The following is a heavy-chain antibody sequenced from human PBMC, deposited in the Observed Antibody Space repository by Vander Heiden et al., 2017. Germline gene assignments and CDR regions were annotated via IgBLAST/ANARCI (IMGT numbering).Heavy chain of an antibody. V-gene: IGHV3-21*01. D-gene: IGHD4-17*01. J-gene: IGHJ4*02. CDR1: GFTFSSYS. CDR3: ARDLYGDYVFDY. CDR2: ISSSSSYI. Sequence: EVQLVESGGGRVKPGGSLRLSCAASGFTFSSYSMNWVRQAPGKGLEWVSSISSSSSYIYYADSVKGRFTISRDNAKNSLYLQMNSLRAEDTAVYYCARDLYGDYVFDYWGQGTLVTVSS.